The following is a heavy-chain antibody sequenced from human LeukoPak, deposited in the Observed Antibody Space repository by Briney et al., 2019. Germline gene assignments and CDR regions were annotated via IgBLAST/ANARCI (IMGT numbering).Heavy chain of an antibody. CDR3: AKDRASPGFNLFDP. Sequence: GGSLRLSCAASGFSFSSYAMNWVCQAPGQGLEWVSGISGRGDGTYYADSVRGRFTISRDNSKNTLYLQMNRLRAGDTAVYYCAKDRASPGFNLFDPWGQGTLVTVSS. CDR2: ISGRGDGT. J-gene: IGHJ5*02. V-gene: IGHV3-23*01. D-gene: IGHD5-12*01. CDR1: GFSFSSYA.